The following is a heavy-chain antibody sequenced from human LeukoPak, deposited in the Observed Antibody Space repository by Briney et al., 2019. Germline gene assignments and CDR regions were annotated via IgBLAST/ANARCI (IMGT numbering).Heavy chain of an antibody. Sequence: SETLSLTCTVSGGSISSSSYYWGWIRQPPGKGLEWIGSIYYSGSTYYNPSLKSRVTISVDTSKNQFSLKLSSVTAADTAVYYCARHHVVATTRHTIYYYYYGMDVWGQGTTVTVSS. J-gene: IGHJ6*02. D-gene: IGHD5-12*01. V-gene: IGHV4-39*01. CDR3: ARHHVVATTRHTIYYYYYGMDV. CDR1: GGSISSSSYY. CDR2: IYYSGST.